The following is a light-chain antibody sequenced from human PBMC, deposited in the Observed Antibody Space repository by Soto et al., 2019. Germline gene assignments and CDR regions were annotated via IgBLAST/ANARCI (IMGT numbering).Light chain of an antibody. CDR1: QSISRY. J-gene: IGKJ1*01. CDR2: AAS. V-gene: IGKV1-39*01. Sequence: DTQMTQSPSSLSASVGDRVTIACRASQSISRYLNWYQQKVGKAPKLLIYAASSLQSGVPSRFSGSGSGTDFTLTIGSLQPVDFATYYCQQSYSTPRTFGQGTKVEIK. CDR3: QQSYSTPRT.